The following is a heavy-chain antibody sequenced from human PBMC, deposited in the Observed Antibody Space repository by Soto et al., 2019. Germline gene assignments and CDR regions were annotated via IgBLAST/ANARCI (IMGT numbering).Heavy chain of an antibody. CDR2: IKQDGSEK. CDR1: GFTFSSYW. J-gene: IGHJ6*03. CDR3: ARVGVNVGQQLTPHYYYYYMDV. D-gene: IGHD6-13*01. Sequence: GGSLRLSCAASGFTFSSYWMSWVRQAPGKGLEWVANIKQDGSEKYYVDSVKGRFTISRDNAKNSLYLQMNSLRAEDTAVYYCARVGVNVGQQLTPHYYYYYMDVWGKGTTVTVSS. V-gene: IGHV3-7*01.